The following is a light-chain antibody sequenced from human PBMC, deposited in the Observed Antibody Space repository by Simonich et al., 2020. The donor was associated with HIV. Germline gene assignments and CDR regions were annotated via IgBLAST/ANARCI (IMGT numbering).Light chain of an antibody. CDR2: DVN. V-gene: IGLV2-14*03. CDR1: SSGDGAYDY. Sequence: QSALTQPASVSGSPGQSVTISCTGTSSGDGAYDYVSWYQQHPANVPKLIIYDVNERPSGVSNRCSGSKSGNTASLTISGLQAEDEADYYCCSYTSISTWVFGGGTKVTVL. J-gene: IGLJ3*02. CDR3: CSYTSISTWV.